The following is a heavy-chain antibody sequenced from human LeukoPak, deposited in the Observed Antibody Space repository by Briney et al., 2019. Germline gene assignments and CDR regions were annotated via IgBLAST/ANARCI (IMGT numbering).Heavy chain of an antibody. Sequence: GGSLRLSCAASGFIFNSYWMNWLRQAPGKGLEWVANVDQDGSEKYYVDSVKGRFTISRDNAMNSLYLQMNSLRAEDTAIYYCARSLPYGTTWYGRSDFWGQGTLVTVSS. CDR3: ARSLPYGTTWYGRSDF. D-gene: IGHD6-13*01. J-gene: IGHJ4*02. CDR2: VDQDGSEK. V-gene: IGHV3-7*03. CDR1: GFIFNSYW.